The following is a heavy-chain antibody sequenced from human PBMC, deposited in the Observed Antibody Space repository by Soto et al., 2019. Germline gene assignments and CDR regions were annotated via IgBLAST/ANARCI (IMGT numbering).Heavy chain of an antibody. J-gene: IGHJ3*02. CDR3: ARFSCSDAFDI. D-gene: IGHD2-2*01. Sequence: GSGPTLVNPTHTLTLTCTFSGFSLSTSGMCVSWIRQPPGKALDWLALIDWDDGKYYSTSLKTRLTISKDTSKNQVVLTMTNMDPVDTATYYCARFSCSDAFDICGQRKMVPFSS. CDR2: IDWDDGK. CDR1: GFSLSTSGMC. V-gene: IGHV2-70*01.